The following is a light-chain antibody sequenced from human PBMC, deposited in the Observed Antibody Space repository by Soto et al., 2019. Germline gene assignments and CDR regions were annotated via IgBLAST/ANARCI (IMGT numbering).Light chain of an antibody. Sequence: DIQMTQSPSTLSASVGDRVTITCRASQSISSWLAWYQQKPGKAPKLLIHDASSLESGVPSRFSGSGSGTEFTLTISSLQPDDFATYYCQQANSFPITFGQGTRLEIK. CDR3: QQANSFPIT. J-gene: IGKJ5*01. CDR1: QSISSW. CDR2: DAS. V-gene: IGKV1-5*01.